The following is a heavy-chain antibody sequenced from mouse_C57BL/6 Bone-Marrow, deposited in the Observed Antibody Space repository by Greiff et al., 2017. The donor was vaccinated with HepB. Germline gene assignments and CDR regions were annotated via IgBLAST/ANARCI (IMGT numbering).Heavy chain of an antibody. V-gene: IGHV3-5*01. D-gene: IGHD2-4*01. CDR3: AREGVYDYDFYYAMDY. Sequence: EVQVVESGPGLVKPSQTVFLTCTVTGISITTGNYRWSWIRQFPGNKLEWIGYIYYSGTITYNPSLTSRTTITRDTPKNQFFLEMNSLTAEDTATYYCAREGVYDYDFYYAMDYWGQGTSVTVSS. CDR1: GISITTGNYR. J-gene: IGHJ4*01. CDR2: IYYSGTI.